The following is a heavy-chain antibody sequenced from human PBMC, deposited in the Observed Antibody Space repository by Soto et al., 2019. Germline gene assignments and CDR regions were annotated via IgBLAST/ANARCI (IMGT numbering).Heavy chain of an antibody. D-gene: IGHD7-27*01. CDR1: GLNIRSSSYY. J-gene: IGHJ4*02. V-gene: IGHV4-39*07. Sequence: SETQSLTCPFSGLNIRSSSYYWGWIRQPPGKGLEWIGTIYYSGSTNYDPSLKSRVTISVDTSKNQFSLKLSSVTAADTAVYYCARRWGTYFDFWGQGTLVTV. CDR2: IYYSGST. CDR3: ARRWGTYFDF.